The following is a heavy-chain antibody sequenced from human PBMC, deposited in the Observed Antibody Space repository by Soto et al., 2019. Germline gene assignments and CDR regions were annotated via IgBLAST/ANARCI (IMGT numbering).Heavy chain of an antibody. J-gene: IGHJ5*02. D-gene: IGHD1-20*01. V-gene: IGHV4-31*03. CDR2: IYYSGST. CDR3: TTYNWNDRRLDP. Sequence: QVQLQESGPGLVKPSQTLSLTCTVSGGSISSGGYYWSWIRQHPGKGLEWIGYIYYSGSTYYNPSIKSRLTISVVTSKNQFFLKLSSVTAADTAVYYCTTYNWNDRRLDPWGQGTLVTVSS. CDR1: GGSISSGGYY.